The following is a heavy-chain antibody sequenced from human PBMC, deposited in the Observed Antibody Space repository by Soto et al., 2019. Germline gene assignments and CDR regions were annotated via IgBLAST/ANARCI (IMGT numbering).Heavy chain of an antibody. CDR1: GYTFTNFD. CDR3: ARDRNWVDP. J-gene: IGHJ5*02. V-gene: IGHV1-18*01. CDR2: ISPSNGKT. Sequence: QVQLGQSGGEVKRPGASMKVSCKASGYTFTNFDISWVRQAPGQGLEWMGWISPSNGKTYYGQKFQGRVTMTTDTSTATANLELRRLRPDDTAVYYCARDRNWVDPWGQGTLVTVS.